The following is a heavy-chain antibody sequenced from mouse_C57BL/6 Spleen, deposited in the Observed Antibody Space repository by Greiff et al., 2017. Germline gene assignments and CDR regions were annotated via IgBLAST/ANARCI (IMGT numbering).Heavy chain of an antibody. CDR3: ARGQLRLDY. CDR1: GYTFTSYW. J-gene: IGHJ2*01. V-gene: IGHV1-61*01. CDR2: IYPSDSET. Sequence: QVHVKQPGAELVRPGSSVKLSCKASGYTFTSYWMDWVKQRPGQGLEWIGNIYPSDSETHYNQKFKDKATLTVDKSSSTAYMQLSSLTSEDSAVYYCARGQLRLDYWGQGTTLTVSS. D-gene: IGHD3-2*02.